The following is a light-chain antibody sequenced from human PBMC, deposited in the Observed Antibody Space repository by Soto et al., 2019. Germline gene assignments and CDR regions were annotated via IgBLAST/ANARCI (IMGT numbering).Light chain of an antibody. Sequence: QAVVTQPPSVSGAPGQRATISCTGSSSNIGAGYDVHWYQQLPGAAPKLLITGNTNRPSGVPDRFSGSKSGTSASLAITGLQAEDEADYYCQSYDLSLDVVLFGGGTQLTVL. J-gene: IGLJ2*01. CDR3: QSYDLSLDVVL. V-gene: IGLV1-40*01. CDR1: SSNIGAGYD. CDR2: GNT.